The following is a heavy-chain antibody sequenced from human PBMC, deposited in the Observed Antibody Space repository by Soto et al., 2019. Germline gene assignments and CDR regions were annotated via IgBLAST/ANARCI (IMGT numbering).Heavy chain of an antibody. V-gene: IGHV3-30*18. Sequence: GGSLRLSCAASGFTFSSYGMHWVRQAPGKGLEGVAVISYDGSNKYYADSVKGRFTISRDNSKNTLYLQMNSLRAEDTAVYYCAEDLRAAAGTLAFDIWGQGTMVTVSS. D-gene: IGHD6-13*01. CDR1: GFTFSSYG. CDR2: ISYDGSNK. J-gene: IGHJ3*02. CDR3: AEDLRAAAGTLAFDI.